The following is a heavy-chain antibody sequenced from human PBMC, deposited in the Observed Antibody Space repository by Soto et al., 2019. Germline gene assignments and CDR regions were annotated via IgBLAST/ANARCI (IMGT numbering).Heavy chain of an antibody. CDR3: ARGSYGDYPIDY. CDR1: GGSISSGGYY. V-gene: IGHV4-31*03. CDR2: IYYSGST. J-gene: IGHJ4*02. D-gene: IGHD4-17*01. Sequence: SETLSLTCTVSGGSISSGGYYWSWIRQHPGKGLEWIGYIYYSGSTYYNPSLKSRITISLDTSKNQFSLRLSSVTAADTAVYYCARGSYGDYPIDYWGQGTLVTVSS.